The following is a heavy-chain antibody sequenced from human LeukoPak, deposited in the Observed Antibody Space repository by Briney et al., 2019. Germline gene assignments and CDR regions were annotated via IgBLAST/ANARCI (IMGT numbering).Heavy chain of an antibody. Sequence: GGSLRLSCAASGFTFSDYWMHWVRQAPGKGLMWVSGTNKEGTGTTYADSVRGRFTISRDNAKNTLLLQVNSLRAEDTGVYYCAREMGSSSYVLDVWGQGTMVTVSS. CDR3: AREMGSSSYVLDV. D-gene: IGHD2-2*01. J-gene: IGHJ3*01. CDR2: TNKEGTGT. V-gene: IGHV3-74*01. CDR1: GFTFSDYW.